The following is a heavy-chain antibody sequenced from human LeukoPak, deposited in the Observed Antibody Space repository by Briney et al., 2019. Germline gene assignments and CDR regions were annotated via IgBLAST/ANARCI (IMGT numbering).Heavy chain of an antibody. CDR3: AKESSGGWCFDY. CDR1: GFTFSSNV. V-gene: IGHV3-23*01. CDR2: IPASGGST. J-gene: IGHJ4*02. Sequence: GGSLRLSCVASGFTFSSNVMIWVRQAPGKGLEWVSSIPASGGSTYYADSVKGRFTISRDNSKNSLYLQMNGLRAEDTAVYYCAKESSGGWCFDYWGQGTLVTVSS. D-gene: IGHD2-15*01.